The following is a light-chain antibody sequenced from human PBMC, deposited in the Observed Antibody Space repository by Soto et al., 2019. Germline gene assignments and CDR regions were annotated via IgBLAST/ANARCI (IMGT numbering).Light chain of an antibody. CDR2: DDS. Sequence: SSELTQPPSVSVAPAQTATITCEGSNIEGKSVHWYQQKPGQAPVLVVYDDSDRPSGIPERFTGSNSGNTATLTISRLEGGDEADYYCQVWDSGSDHYVFGSGTKVTVL. CDR1: NIEGKS. J-gene: IGLJ1*01. CDR3: QVWDSGSDHYV. V-gene: IGLV3-21*02.